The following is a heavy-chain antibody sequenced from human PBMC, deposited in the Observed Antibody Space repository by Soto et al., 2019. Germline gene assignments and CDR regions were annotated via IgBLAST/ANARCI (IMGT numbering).Heavy chain of an antibody. V-gene: IGHV3-15*07. Sequence: WGSLRLSCAASGFTFSNAWMNWVRQAPGKGLEWVGRIKSKTDGGTTDYAAPVKGRFTISRDDSKNTLYLQMNSLKTEDTAVYYCTTDPQPITMIVDQGPGMDVWGQGTTVTVSS. CDR3: TTDPQPITMIVDQGPGMDV. D-gene: IGHD3-22*01. J-gene: IGHJ6*02. CDR2: IKSKTDGGTT. CDR1: GFTFSNAW.